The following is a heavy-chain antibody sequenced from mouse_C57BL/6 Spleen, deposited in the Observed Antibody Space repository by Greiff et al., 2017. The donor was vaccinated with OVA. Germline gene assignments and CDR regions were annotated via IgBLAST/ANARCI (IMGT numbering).Heavy chain of an antibody. CDR3: AKGHDSYYAMDY. CDR1: GYAFSSYW. V-gene: IGHV1-80*01. D-gene: IGHD2-12*01. J-gene: IGHJ4*01. Sequence: QVQLQQSGAELVKPGASVKISCKASGYAFSSYWMNWVKQRPGKGLEWIGQIYPGDGDTNYNGKFKGKATLTADKSSSTAYMQLSSLTSEDSAVYFCAKGHDSYYAMDYWGQGTSVTVSS. CDR2: IYPGDGDT.